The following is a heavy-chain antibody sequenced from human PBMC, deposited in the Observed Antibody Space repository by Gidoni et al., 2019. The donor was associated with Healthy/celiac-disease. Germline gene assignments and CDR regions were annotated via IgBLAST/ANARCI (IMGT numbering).Heavy chain of an antibody. CDR3: ARDPSDCSSTSCFPNFFDY. J-gene: IGHJ4*02. V-gene: IGHV3-48*02. D-gene: IGHD2-2*01. CDR1: GFTFSSYS. CDR2: ISSSSSTI. Sequence: EVQLVESGGGLVQPGGSLRLSCAASGFTFSSYSMNWVRQAPGKGLEWVSYISSSSSTIYYADSVKGRFTISRDNAKNSLYLQMNSLRDEDTAVYYCARDPSDCSSTSCFPNFFDYWGQGTLVTVSS.